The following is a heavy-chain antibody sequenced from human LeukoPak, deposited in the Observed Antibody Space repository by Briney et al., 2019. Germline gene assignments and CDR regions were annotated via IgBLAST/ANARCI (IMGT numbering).Heavy chain of an antibody. Sequence: SETLSLTCAVYVGSFSGYHWNWIRQPPGKGPEWIGEVNESGGTNINPSLRSRVILSVDTSMNQFSLKLIPVTAADTGVYYCARGQGATVPKVGKNWFDPWGHGTRVIVSP. J-gene: IGHJ5*02. D-gene: IGHD1-26*01. CDR1: VGSFSGYH. CDR3: ARGQGATVPKVGKNWFDP. V-gene: IGHV4-34*01. CDR2: VNESGGT.